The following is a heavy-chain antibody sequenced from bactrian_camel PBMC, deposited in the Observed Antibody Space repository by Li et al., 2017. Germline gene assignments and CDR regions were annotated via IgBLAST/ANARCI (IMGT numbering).Heavy chain of an antibody. J-gene: IGHJ4*01. V-gene: IGHV3S53*01. CDR1: RYTRGGLC. CDR2: IASDGST. Sequence: HVQLVESGGRPVQAGGALRLSCVHSRYTRGGLCMAWFHQVPGKEREGVAGIASDGSTSYADSVKGRFTVSKDNAKKTLYLQMNNLKPEDTAMYYCAADLRRLWRRFEEDEYEYWGQGTQVTDS. CDR3: AADLRRLWRRFEEDEYEY. D-gene: IGHD3*01.